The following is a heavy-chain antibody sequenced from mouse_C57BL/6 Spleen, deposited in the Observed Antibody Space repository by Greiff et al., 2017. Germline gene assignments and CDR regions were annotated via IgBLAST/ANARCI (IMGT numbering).Heavy chain of an antibody. CDR1: GYTFTDYN. J-gene: IGHJ2*01. D-gene: IGHD1-1*01. Sequence: EVKLQQSGPELVKPGASVKIPCKASGYTFTDYNMDWVKQSHGKSLEWIGDINPNNGGTIYNQKFKGKATLTVDKSSSTAYMELRSLTSEDTAVYYCARDYYGSRGYFDYWGQGTTLTVSS. CDR3: ARDYYGSRGYFDY. V-gene: IGHV1-18*01. CDR2: INPNNGGT.